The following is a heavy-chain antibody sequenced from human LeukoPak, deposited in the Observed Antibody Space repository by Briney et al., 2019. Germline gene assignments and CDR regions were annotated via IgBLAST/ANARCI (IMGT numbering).Heavy chain of an antibody. CDR2: MNPKSGGT. CDR3: ARSPDILTGEKFDY. D-gene: IGHD3-9*01. J-gene: IGHJ4*02. CDR1: GYTFTGYY. Sequence: ASVTVSFKASGYTFTGYYVHWVRQAPGQGLEWMGWMNPKSGGTNYAQKFEARVTMNRDTSISTAYMELSRLRFDDTPVYYCARSPDILTGEKFDYWGQGTLVTVSS. V-gene: IGHV1-2*02.